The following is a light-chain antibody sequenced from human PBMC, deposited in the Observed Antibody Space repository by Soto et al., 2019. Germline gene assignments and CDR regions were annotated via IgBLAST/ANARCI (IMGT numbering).Light chain of an antibody. CDR3: QQRNDWRRGT. V-gene: IGKV3-11*01. J-gene: IGKJ5*01. CDR2: DAS. Sequence: EVVVTQSPVTLSLSSGERATLSCRASPSVSSSYLAWYQQKPGQAPRLLIYDASNRATGIPARFSGSGSGTDFTLTISSLEPEDFAVYYCQQRNDWRRGTFGQGTRLEIK. CDR1: PSVSSSY.